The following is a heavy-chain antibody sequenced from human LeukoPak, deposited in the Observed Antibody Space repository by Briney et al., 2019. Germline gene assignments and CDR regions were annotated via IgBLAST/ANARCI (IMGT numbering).Heavy chain of an antibody. CDR3: ARVEKYYYDSSGYPSDQKTQYLVWFDP. CDR1: GYTFTSYG. V-gene: IGHV1-18*01. J-gene: IGHJ5*02. CDR2: ISAYNGNT. Sequence: ASVKVSCNASGYTFTSYGISWVRQAPGQGLEWMGWISAYNGNTNYAQKLQGRVTMTTDTSTSTAYMELRSLRSDDTAVYYCARVEKYYYDSSGYPSDQKTQYLVWFDPWGQGTLVTVSS. D-gene: IGHD3-22*01.